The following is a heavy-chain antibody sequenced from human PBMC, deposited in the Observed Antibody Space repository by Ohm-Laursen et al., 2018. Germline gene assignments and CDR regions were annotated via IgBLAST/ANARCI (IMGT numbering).Heavy chain of an antibody. CDR1: GGSVSSGSYY. J-gene: IGHJ6*02. Sequence: PPGTLSLTCTVSGGSVSSGSYYWSWIRQPPGKGLEWIGYIYYSGSTNYNPSLKSRVTISVDTSKNQFSLKLSSVTAADTAVYYCARLGTVTTYYYYYYGMDVWGQGTTVTVSS. CDR3: ARLGTVTTYYYYYYGMDV. D-gene: IGHD4-17*01. V-gene: IGHV4-61*01. CDR2: IYYSGST.